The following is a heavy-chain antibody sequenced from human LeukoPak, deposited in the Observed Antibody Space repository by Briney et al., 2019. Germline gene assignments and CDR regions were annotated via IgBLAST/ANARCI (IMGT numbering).Heavy chain of an antibody. V-gene: IGHV3-23*01. CDR1: GFTFSSYG. D-gene: IGHD1-26*01. CDR2: ISGSGGNT. Sequence: PGGSLRLSCAASGFTFSSYGMSWVRQAPGKGLEWVSGISGSGGNTHYADSVTGRFTISRDNAKNSVYLQMNSLRVEDTAVYYCARDSGRYGYYMDVWGKGTTVTVSS. J-gene: IGHJ6*04. CDR3: ARDSGRYGYYMDV.